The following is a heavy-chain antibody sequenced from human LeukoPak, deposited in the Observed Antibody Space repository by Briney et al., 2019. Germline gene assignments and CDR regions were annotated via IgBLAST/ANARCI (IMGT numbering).Heavy chain of an antibody. J-gene: IGHJ3*02. V-gene: IGHV3-21*04. CDR2: ISSSSRYR. Sequence: GWALRLSCAASGCTFSSYSMNWLGQAPGKGREGVSSISSSSRYRYYPDSVKGRFTISRDNAKNSMYLQMNSLKPHDTGVYYCARDYCSRGSCYRNDAFDIWGQGTMVTVSS. CDR1: GCTFSSYS. CDR3: ARDYCSRGSCYRNDAFDI. D-gene: IGHD2-15*01.